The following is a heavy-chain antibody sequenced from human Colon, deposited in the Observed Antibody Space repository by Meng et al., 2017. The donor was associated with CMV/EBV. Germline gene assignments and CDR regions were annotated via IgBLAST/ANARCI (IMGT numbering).Heavy chain of an antibody. CDR3: AKLSSGWPHYFDY. D-gene: IGHD6-19*01. CDR1: GFTFSSYE. J-gene: IGHJ4*02. Sequence: GGSLRLSCAASGFTFSSYEMNWVRQAPGKGLEWVSYISSSGSTIYYADSVKGRFTISRDNSKNTLYLQMNSLRAEDTAVYYCAKLSSGWPHYFDYWGQGTLVTVSS. V-gene: IGHV3-48*03. CDR2: ISSSGSTI.